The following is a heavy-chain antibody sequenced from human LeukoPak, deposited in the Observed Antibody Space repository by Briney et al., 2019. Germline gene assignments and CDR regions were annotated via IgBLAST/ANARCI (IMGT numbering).Heavy chain of an antibody. CDR3: ASSIAARPSGAFDI. V-gene: IGHV4-59*01. CDR1: GGSISSYY. Sequence: SKTLSLTCTVSGGSISSYYWSWIRQPPGKGLEWIGYIYYSGSTNYNPSLKSRVTISVDTSKNQFSLKLSSVTAADTAVYYCASSIAARPSGAFDIWGQGTMVTVSS. J-gene: IGHJ3*02. D-gene: IGHD6-6*01. CDR2: IYYSGST.